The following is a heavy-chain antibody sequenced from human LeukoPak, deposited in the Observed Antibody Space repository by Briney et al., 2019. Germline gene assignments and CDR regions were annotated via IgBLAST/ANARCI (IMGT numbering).Heavy chain of an antibody. CDR1: GFTVGSYA. CDR2: VSNTGLTT. Sequence: GGSLRLSCAVSGFTVGSYAMSWVRQAPGKGLEWVSGVSNTGLTTYYIDSVKGRFTISRDSSKNTLYLQLDSLRTEDTAVYYCAKVRKGVGAFDIWGQGIMVTVSS. D-gene: IGHD3-16*01. CDR3: AKVRKGVGAFDI. V-gene: IGHV3-23*01. J-gene: IGHJ3*02.